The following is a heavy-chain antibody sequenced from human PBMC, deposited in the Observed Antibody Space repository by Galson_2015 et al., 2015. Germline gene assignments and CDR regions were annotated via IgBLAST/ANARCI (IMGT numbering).Heavy chain of an antibody. CDR1: GFTFSSYS. J-gene: IGHJ6*02. CDR2: ISYDGSNK. V-gene: IGHV3-30*03. CDR3: AASYYYYGMDV. Sequence: SLRLSCAASGFTFSSYSTNWVRQAPGKGLEWVAVISYDGSNKYYADSVKGRFTISRDNSKNTLYLQMNSLRAEDTAVYYCAASYYYYGMDVWGQGTTVTVSS.